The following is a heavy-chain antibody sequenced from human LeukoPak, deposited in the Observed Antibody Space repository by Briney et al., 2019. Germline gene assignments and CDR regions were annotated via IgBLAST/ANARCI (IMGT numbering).Heavy chain of an antibody. CDR2: ISGSGDNT. CDR3: ARGPSVTVTTSCDY. J-gene: IGHJ4*02. Sequence: GGSLRLSCAASGFTFSRYAMTWVRQAPGKGLEWVSSISGSGDNTYYADSVKGRFTISRDNSHNTLYLQMNSLRAEDTAVYYCARGPSVTVTTSCDYWGQGTLVTVSS. V-gene: IGHV3-23*01. D-gene: IGHD4-17*01. CDR1: GFTFSRYA.